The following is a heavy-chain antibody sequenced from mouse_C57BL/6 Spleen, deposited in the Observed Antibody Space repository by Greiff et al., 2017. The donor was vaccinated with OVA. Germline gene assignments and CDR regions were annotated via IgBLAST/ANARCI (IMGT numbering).Heavy chain of an antibody. CDR1: GYAFSSSW. D-gene: IGHD2-4*01. Sequence: VQLQESGPELVKPGASVKISCKASGYAFSSSWLNWVKQRPGKGLEWIGRIYPGDGDTNYNGKFKGKATLTADKSSSTAYMQLSSLTSEDSAVYFCARCYYDYDSDYYAMDYWGQGTSVTVSS. J-gene: IGHJ4*01. CDR2: IYPGDGDT. V-gene: IGHV1-82*01. CDR3: ARCYYDYDSDYYAMDY.